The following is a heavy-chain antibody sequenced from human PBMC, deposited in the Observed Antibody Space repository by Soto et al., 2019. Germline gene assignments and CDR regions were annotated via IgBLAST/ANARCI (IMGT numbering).Heavy chain of an antibody. D-gene: IGHD3-3*01. J-gene: IGHJ4*02. CDR1: GGSISSSSYY. V-gene: IGHV4-39*01. CDR2: IYYSGST. CDR3: ARRGAYYDFWSGYPFDY. Sequence: QLQLQESGPGLVKPSETLSLTCTVSGGSISSSSYYWGWIRQPPGKGLEWIGSIYYSGSTYYNPSLKSRVTISVDTSKNQFSLKLSSLTAADTAVYYCARRGAYYDFWSGYPFDYWGQGTLVTVSS.